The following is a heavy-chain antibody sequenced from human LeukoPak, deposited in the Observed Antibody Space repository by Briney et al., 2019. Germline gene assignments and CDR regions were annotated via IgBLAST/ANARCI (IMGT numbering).Heavy chain of an antibody. D-gene: IGHD3-10*01. CDR1: GGSFSGYY. J-gene: IGHJ5*02. CDR3: ARGTPHYYGSGSYYISRFDH. Sequence: SETLSLTCAVYGGSFSGYYWSWIRQPPGKGLEWIGEINHSGSTNYNPSLKSRVTISLDTSKNHFSLKLSSVTAADTAVYYCARGTPHYYGSGSYYISRFDHWGQGTLVTVSS. CDR2: INHSGST. V-gene: IGHV4-34*01.